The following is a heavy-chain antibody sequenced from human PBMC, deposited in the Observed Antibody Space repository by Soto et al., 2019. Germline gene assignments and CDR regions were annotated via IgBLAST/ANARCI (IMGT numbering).Heavy chain of an antibody. J-gene: IGHJ4*02. D-gene: IGHD3-10*01. Sequence: EVQLVESGGGLVQPGGSLRLSCAASGFTFSSYDMHWVRQATGKGLEWVSAIGTAGDTYYPGSVKGRFTISRENAKNSLYLQMNSLRAEDTAVYYCARDALVRGVHPPDYWGQGTLVTVSS. CDR3: ARDALVRGVHPPDY. V-gene: IGHV3-13*01. CDR2: IGTAGDT. CDR1: GFTFSSYD.